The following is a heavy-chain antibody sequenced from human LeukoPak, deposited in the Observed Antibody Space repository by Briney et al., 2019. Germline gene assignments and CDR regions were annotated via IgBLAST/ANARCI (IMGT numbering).Heavy chain of an antibody. CDR2: IYYSGST. V-gene: IGHV4-39*07. CDR1: GGSISSSSYY. Sequence: SETLSLTCTVSGGSISSSSYYWGWIRQPPGKGLEWIGSIYYSGSTYYNPSLKSRVTISVDTSKNQFSLKLSSVTAADTAVYYCARVAVPAAAGNGPWGYNWFDPWGQGTLVTVSS. D-gene: IGHD6-13*01. CDR3: ARVAVPAAAGNGPWGYNWFDP. J-gene: IGHJ5*02.